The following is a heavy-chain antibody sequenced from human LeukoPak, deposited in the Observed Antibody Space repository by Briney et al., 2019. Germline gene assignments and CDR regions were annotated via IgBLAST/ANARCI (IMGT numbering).Heavy chain of an antibody. CDR2: IRSKANSYAT. J-gene: IGHJ4*02. CDR3: TRPGLGGSYYKANPRSDY. Sequence: PGGSLKLSCAASGFTFSGSAMHWVRQASGKGLEWVGRIRSKANSYATAYAASVKGRFTISRDDSKNTAYLQMNSLKTEDTAVYYCTRPGLGGSYYKANPRSDYWGQGTLVTVSS. V-gene: IGHV3-73*01. D-gene: IGHD1-26*01. CDR1: GFTFSGSA.